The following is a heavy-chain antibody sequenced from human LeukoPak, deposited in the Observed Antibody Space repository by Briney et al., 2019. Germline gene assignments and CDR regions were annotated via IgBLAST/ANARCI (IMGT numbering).Heavy chain of an antibody. CDR3: ARGMVRGKPIILPPTY. Sequence: SVKVSCKASGGTFSSYAISWVRQAPGQGLEWMGGIIPIFGTANYAQKFQGRATITADESTSTAYMELSSLRSEDTAVYYCARGMVRGKPIILPPTYWGQGTLVTVSS. V-gene: IGHV1-69*01. CDR1: GGTFSSYA. CDR2: IIPIFGTA. J-gene: IGHJ4*02. D-gene: IGHD3-10*01.